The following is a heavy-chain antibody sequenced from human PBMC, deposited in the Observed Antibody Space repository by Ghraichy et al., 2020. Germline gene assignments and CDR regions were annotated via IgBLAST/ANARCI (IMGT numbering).Heavy chain of an antibody. CDR1: GFSLSTSGMC. D-gene: IGHD3-22*01. Sequence: SGPTLVKPTQTLTLTCTFSGFSLSTSGMCVSWIRQPPGKALEWLALIDWDDDKYYSTSLKTRLTISKDTSKNQVVLTMTNMDPVDTATYYCARSRGQYDSSGQTCRGAFDIWGQGTMVTVSS. V-gene: IGHV2-70*01. J-gene: IGHJ3*02. CDR2: IDWDDDK. CDR3: ARSRGQYDSSGQTCRGAFDI.